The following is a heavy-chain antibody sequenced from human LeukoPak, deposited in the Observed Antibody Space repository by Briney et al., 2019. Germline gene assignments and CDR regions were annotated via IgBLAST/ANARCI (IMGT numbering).Heavy chain of an antibody. CDR3: AKTTTVISRYFDY. D-gene: IGHD4-11*01. CDR1: GFTFSSYA. CDR2: ISGSGGST. Sequence: GGSLRLSCAASGFTFSSYAMSWVRRAPGKGLEWVSAISGSGGSTYYADSVKGRFTISRDNSKNTLYLQMNSLRAEDTAVYYCAKTTTVISRYFDYWGQGTLVTVSS. J-gene: IGHJ4*02. V-gene: IGHV3-23*01.